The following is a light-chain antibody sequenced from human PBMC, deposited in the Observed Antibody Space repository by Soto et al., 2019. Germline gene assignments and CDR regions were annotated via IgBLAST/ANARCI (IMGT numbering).Light chain of an antibody. J-gene: IGKJ2*01. Sequence: DIQMTQSPSTLSASVGDRVTITCRASQSISSWLAWYQQKPGQAPKLLIYKASNLESGVPSRFSGGGSGTEFTLTISSLQPDDFATYYCQQYSRYSTFGQGTKLEIK. V-gene: IGKV1-5*03. CDR1: QSISSW. CDR3: QQYSRYST. CDR2: KAS.